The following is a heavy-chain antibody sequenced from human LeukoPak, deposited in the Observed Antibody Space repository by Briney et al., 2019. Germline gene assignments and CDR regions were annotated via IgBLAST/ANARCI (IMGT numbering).Heavy chain of an antibody. V-gene: IGHV3-66*01. CDR3: ARDRAGVFDY. CDR1: GFTVSTNY. CDR2: IYSGGST. D-gene: IGHD6-13*01. Sequence: GRSLRLSCAASGFTVSTNYMSWVRQAPGKGLEWVSVIYSGGSTYYTDSVQGRFTISRDNSKNTLYLQMNSLRAEDTALYYCARDRAGVFDYWGRGTLVTVSS. J-gene: IGHJ4*02.